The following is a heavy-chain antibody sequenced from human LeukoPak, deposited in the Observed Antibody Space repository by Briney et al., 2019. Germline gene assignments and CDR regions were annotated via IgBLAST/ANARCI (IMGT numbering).Heavy chain of an antibody. V-gene: IGHV3-13*04. Sequence: GGSLRLSCAASGFTFSNYDMHWVRQATGKGLEWVSAIGTAGDTYYQGSVRGRFTMSREKAKNSLYLQMNSLRAEDTAVYYCASERTGKVARYWGQGTPVTVSS. CDR2: IGTAGDT. CDR1: GFTFSNYD. J-gene: IGHJ4*02. D-gene: IGHD5-12*01. CDR3: ASERTGKVARY.